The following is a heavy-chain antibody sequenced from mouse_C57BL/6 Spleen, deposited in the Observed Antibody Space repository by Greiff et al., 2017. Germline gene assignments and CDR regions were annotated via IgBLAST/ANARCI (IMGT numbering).Heavy chain of an antibody. CDR3: TREGIYYGNPYYAMDY. V-gene: IGHV1-15*01. J-gene: IGHJ4*01. CDR1: GYTFTDYE. CDR2: IDPETGGT. D-gene: IGHD2-1*01. Sequence: QVQLQQSGAELVRPGASVTLSCKASGYTFTDYEMHWVKQTPVHGLEWIGAIDPETGGTAYNQKFKGKARLTADKSASTAYMELRSLTSEDSAVYYCTREGIYYGNPYYAMDYWGQGTSVTVSA.